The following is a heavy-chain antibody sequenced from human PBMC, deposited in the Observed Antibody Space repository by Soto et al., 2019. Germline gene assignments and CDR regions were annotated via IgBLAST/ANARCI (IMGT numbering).Heavy chain of an antibody. D-gene: IGHD2-15*01. CDR3: ARLVAATRLYGMDV. Sequence: QVQLVQSGAEVKKPWASVKVSCKASGYTFTSYAMHWVRQAPGQRLGWMGWINAGNGNTKYSQTFKGRVTITRDTSSNTDYMALSSLRSEDTDVYYCARLVAATRLYGMDVGGQVTTVTVAS. J-gene: IGHJ6*02. CDR1: GYTFTSYA. V-gene: IGHV1-3*01. CDR2: INAGNGNT.